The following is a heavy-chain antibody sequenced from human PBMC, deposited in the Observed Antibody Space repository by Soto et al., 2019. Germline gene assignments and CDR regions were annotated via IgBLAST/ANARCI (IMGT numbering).Heavy chain of an antibody. D-gene: IGHD5-18*01. CDR3: ARTAMGISYFDY. J-gene: IGHJ4*02. CDR2: IYYSGST. V-gene: IGHV4-30-4*01. Sequence: SETLSLTCTVSGGSISSGDYYWSWIRQPPGKGLEWIGYIYYSGSTYYNPSLKSRVTISVDTSKNQFSLKLSSVTAADTAVYYCARTAMGISYFDYWGQGTLVTV. CDR1: GGSISSGDYY.